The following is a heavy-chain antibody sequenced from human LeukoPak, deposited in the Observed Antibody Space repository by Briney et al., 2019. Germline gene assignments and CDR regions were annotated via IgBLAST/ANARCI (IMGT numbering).Heavy chain of an antibody. CDR1: GFTFSDYY. D-gene: IGHD4-23*01. CDR2: INHSGST. Sequence: GSLRLSCAASGFTFSDYYMSWIRQPPGKGLEWIGEINHSGSTNYNPSLKSRVTISVDTSKNQFSLKLSSVTAADTAVYYCAREPGDYGGNSGYDYWGQGTLVTVSS. V-gene: IGHV4-34*01. CDR3: AREPGDYGGNSGYDY. J-gene: IGHJ4*02.